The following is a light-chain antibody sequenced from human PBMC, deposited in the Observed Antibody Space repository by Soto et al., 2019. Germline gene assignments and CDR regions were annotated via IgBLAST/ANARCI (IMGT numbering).Light chain of an antibody. CDR1: QSVSSY. Sequence: EIVLTQSPATLSLSPGEIATLSCRASQSVSSYLAWYQQKPGQAPRLLIYDASNRATGIPARFSGSGSGTDFTLTISSLAPEDFAVYYCQQRSNWPLSYTFGQGTKLEIK. CDR3: QQRSNWPLSYT. J-gene: IGKJ2*01. CDR2: DAS. V-gene: IGKV3-11*01.